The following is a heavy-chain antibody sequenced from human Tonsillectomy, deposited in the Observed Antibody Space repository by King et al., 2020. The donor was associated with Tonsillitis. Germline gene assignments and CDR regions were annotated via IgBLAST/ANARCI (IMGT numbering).Heavy chain of an antibody. D-gene: IGHD3-3*01. CDR1: GFTFSSYA. J-gene: IGHJ6*02. V-gene: IGHV3-23*04. CDR2: ISGSGGSK. CDR3: AKDRDFWSPHGMDV. Sequence: VQLVESGGGLIQPGGSLRLSCAASGFTFSSYAMSWVRQAPGKGLEWVSRISGSGGSKYYAEAVKGRFAISRDNSKNTLYLQMNSLRADDTAVYYCAKDRDFWSPHGMDVWGQGTTVTVSS.